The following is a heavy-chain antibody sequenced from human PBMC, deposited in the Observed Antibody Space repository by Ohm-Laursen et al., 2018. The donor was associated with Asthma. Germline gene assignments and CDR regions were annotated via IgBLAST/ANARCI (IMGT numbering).Heavy chain of an antibody. Sequence: SLRLSCSASGFTFSSYAMSWVRQAPGKGLEWVSGISWNSGNIGYADSVKGRFTISRDNAKNSLYLQMSSLRGEDTAIYYCATLSWYASQFWGQGTLVTVSS. CDR3: ATLSWYASQF. CDR1: GFTFSSYA. CDR2: ISWNSGNI. D-gene: IGHD2-2*01. V-gene: IGHV3-9*01. J-gene: IGHJ4*02.